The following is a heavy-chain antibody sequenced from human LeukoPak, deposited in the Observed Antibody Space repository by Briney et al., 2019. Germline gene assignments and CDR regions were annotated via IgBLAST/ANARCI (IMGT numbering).Heavy chain of an antibody. J-gene: IGHJ5*02. Sequence: PSETLSLTCTVSGGSINSYYWSWIRQPAGKGLEWIGCIFSSGNTIYNPSLQSRVTMSVDTSKNQFSLRLNSVTAADTAVYYCARSPHRLIGHWFDPWGQGTLVTVSS. CDR2: IFSSGNT. D-gene: IGHD3-16*01. CDR1: GGSINSYY. V-gene: IGHV4-4*07. CDR3: ARSPHRLIGHWFDP.